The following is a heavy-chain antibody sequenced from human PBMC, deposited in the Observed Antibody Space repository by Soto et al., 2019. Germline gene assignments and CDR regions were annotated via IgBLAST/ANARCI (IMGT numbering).Heavy chain of an antibody. CDR2: TYYRSRYFS. CDR1: GDSVSSYSAA. V-gene: IGHV6-1*01. D-gene: IGHD2-21*01. Sequence: SQTLSLTCAISGDSVSSYSAAWNWIRQSPSGGLEWLGRTYYRSRYFSDYAESVKSRVAISIDTSKNQLSLNLRSVSAADTAVYYRARGRGEFDAWGQGTPVTVSS. CDR3: ARGRGEFDA. J-gene: IGHJ5*02.